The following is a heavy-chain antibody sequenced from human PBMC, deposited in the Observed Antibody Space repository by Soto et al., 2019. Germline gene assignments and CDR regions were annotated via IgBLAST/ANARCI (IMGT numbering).Heavy chain of an antibody. V-gene: IGHV1-69*06. CDR2: IIPIFGTA. CDR1: GGTFSSYA. CDR3: ARGFQSAYDSSGYYLPDY. J-gene: IGHJ4*02. Sequence: QVQLVQSGAEVKKPGSSVKVSCKASGGTFSSYAISWVRQAPGQGLEWMGGIIPIFGTANYAQKIQGRVTITADKSTSTAYMELSSLRSEDTAVYYCARGFQSAYDSSGYYLPDYWGQGTLVTVSS. D-gene: IGHD3-22*01.